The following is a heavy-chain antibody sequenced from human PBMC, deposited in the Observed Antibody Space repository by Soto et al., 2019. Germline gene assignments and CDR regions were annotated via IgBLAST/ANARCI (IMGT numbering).Heavy chain of an antibody. J-gene: IGHJ4*02. CDR2: ILPIFHTT. D-gene: IGHD5-18*01. V-gene: IGHV1-69*01. CDR3: ATGGRGYSSAPRSYFEY. Sequence: QVQLVQSGAEVKKPGSSVKVSCQASGGFFSSNAISWVRQAPGQGLEWMGGILPIFHTTHYAQKFQSRVTIPADESTSTAYMELSSLKSDDTALSYCATGGRGYSSAPRSYFEYWGQGTLVPVSS. CDR1: GGFFSSNA.